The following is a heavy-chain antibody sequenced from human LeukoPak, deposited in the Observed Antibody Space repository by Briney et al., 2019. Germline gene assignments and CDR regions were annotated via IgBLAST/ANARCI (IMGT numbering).Heavy chain of an antibody. J-gene: IGHJ4*02. CDR1: GFTFSSYG. CDR2: IWYDGSNK. V-gene: IGHV3-33*01. CDR3: ARDLYYYDSSGYYYGEALDY. D-gene: IGHD3-22*01. Sequence: PGRSLRLSCAASGFTFSSYGMHWVRQAPGKGLEWVAVIWYDGSNKYYADSVKGRFTISRDNYKNTLYLQMNSLRTEDTAVYYCARDLYYYDSSGYYYGEALDYWGQGTLVTVSS.